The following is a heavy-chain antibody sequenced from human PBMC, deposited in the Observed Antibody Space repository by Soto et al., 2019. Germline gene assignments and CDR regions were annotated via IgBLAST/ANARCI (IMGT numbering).Heavy chain of an antibody. J-gene: IGHJ4*02. CDR3: AKGVVREPAYFDY. V-gene: IGHV3-30*18. CDR1: GFTFSAFA. Sequence: GGSLRLSCTVSGFTFSAFAMYWVRRAPGKGLEWVALISYDGTNEDYAESVRGRFTISRDNSKNTLYLDMNSLSAEDSAVYFCAKGVVREPAYFDYWGQGTLVTASS. CDR2: ISYDGTNE. D-gene: IGHD3-10*01.